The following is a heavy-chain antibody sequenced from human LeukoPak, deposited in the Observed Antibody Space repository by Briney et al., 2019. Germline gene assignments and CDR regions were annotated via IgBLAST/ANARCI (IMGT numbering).Heavy chain of an antibody. Sequence: KPSETLSLTCTVSGDSISSYYWSWLRQPPGKGLEWVGYIYYSGSTNYNPSRKSRVTISLDTSKNQFSLKLSSVTAADTAVYYCARGATGYWGQGTLVTVSS. V-gene: IGHV4-59*01. CDR3: ARGATGY. J-gene: IGHJ4*02. CDR1: GDSISSYY. CDR2: IYYSGST.